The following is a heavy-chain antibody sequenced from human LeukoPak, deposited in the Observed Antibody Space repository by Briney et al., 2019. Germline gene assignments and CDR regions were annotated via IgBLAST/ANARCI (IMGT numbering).Heavy chain of an antibody. D-gene: IGHD2-8*01. V-gene: IGHV3-64*01. J-gene: IGHJ6*03. CDR1: GFTFSMYA. CDR3: ARGDRCTRFSCHGVYNYMDV. CDR2: INNNGDST. Sequence: GGSLRLSCAASGFTFSMYALHWVRQAPGKGLEYVSAINNNGDSTYYAKSVKGRFTISRDNLESTLYLQLDSLRREDSAVYYCARGDRCTRFSCHGVYNYMDVWGKGTTVTVSS.